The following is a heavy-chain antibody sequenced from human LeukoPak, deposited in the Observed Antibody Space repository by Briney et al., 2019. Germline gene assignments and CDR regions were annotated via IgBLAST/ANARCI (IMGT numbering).Heavy chain of an antibody. CDR2: ISPYDDST. D-gene: IGHD6-19*01. Sequence: ASVKVSCKASGYSLSTFGITWVRQAPGQGLEWMGWISPYDDSTAYGQKFEGRVTMTRDTSTNTAYMELRSLTSDDTALYYCAKVDPPIAVGAPGDAFDLWGQGTMVIVSS. V-gene: IGHV1-18*01. CDR1: GYSLSTFG. CDR3: AKVDPPIAVGAPGDAFDL. J-gene: IGHJ3*01.